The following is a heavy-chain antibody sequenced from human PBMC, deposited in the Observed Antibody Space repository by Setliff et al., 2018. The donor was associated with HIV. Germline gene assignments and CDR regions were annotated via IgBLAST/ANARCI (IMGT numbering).Heavy chain of an antibody. CDR2: INPNMGDT. CDR1: GYKFTGHH. V-gene: IGHV1-2*06. Sequence: ASVKVSCKASGYKFTGHHIQWMRQAPGQGLEWMGRINPNMGDTQYAQKFQGRVTMTRDTSISAAYMELSRLRSDDTAVYYCARVDCSSTRCYAFDIWGQGTMVTVSS. D-gene: IGHD2-2*01. J-gene: IGHJ3*02. CDR3: ARVDCSSTRCYAFDI.